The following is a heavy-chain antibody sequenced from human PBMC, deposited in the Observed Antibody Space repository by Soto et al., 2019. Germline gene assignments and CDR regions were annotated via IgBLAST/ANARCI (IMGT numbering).Heavy chain of an antibody. CDR1: GGSFSSYA. D-gene: IGHD3-10*01. CDR3: AREGGSGNYRYYAMDV. Sequence: QVQLVQSGAEVKKPGSSVKVSCKASGGSFSSYAICWVRQAPRQRLKWMGGIIPIFGTANYAQKFQGRVTITADESTSTAYMELSSLRSEDTAVYYCAREGGSGNYRYYAMDVWGQGTTVTVSS. J-gene: IGHJ6*02. CDR2: IIPIFGTA. V-gene: IGHV1-69*12.